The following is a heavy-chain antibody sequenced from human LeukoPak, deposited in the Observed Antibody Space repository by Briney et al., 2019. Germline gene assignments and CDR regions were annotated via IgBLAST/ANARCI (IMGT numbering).Heavy chain of an antibody. J-gene: IGHJ5*02. Sequence: GGSLRLSCVASGFIVSSNYMSWVRQAPGKGLEWVSVIYSGGATYYADSVKGRFTISRDNSKNMLYLQMNSLRAEDTAVYYCARGPIVGPTKGFDPWGQGTLVTVSS. D-gene: IGHD1-26*01. CDR2: IYSGGAT. V-gene: IGHV3-53*01. CDR3: ARGPIVGPTKGFDP. CDR1: GFIVSSNY.